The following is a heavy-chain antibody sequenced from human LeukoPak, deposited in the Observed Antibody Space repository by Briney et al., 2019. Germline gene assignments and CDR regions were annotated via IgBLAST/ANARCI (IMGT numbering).Heavy chain of an antibody. Sequence: SETLSLTCAVYGGSFSGYYWSWIRQPPGKGLEWIGEINHSGSTNYNPSLKNRVTISVDTSKNQFSLKLSSVTAADTAVYYCASNSFDYYGSGSYSVDYWGQGTLVTVSS. CDR3: ASNSFDYYGSGSYSVDY. J-gene: IGHJ4*02. D-gene: IGHD3-10*01. V-gene: IGHV4-34*01. CDR1: GGSFSGYY. CDR2: INHSGST.